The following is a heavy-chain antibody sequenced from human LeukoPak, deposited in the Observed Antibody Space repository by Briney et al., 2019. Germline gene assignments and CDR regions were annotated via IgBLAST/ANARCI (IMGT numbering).Heavy chain of an antibody. J-gene: IGHJ1*01. Sequence: SETLSLTCTVSGGSIISYYWSWIRQPAGKGLEWIGRIYTRGSTNYNPSLKSRVTMSVDTSKNQFSLKLSSVTAADTAVYYCAXEGHYYDSSGYYYGGEDXWGXXXXVT. CDR2: IYTRGST. V-gene: IGHV4-4*07. D-gene: IGHD3-22*01. CDR3: AXEGHYYDSSGYYYGGEDX. CDR1: GGSIISYY.